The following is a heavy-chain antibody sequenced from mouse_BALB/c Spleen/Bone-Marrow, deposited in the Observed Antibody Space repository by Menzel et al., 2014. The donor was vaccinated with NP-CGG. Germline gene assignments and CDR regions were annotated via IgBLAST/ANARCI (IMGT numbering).Heavy chain of an antibody. CDR3: TRSTATFAY. CDR1: GYTFTSYW. V-gene: IGHV1S22*01. Sequence: GSELVRPGASVKLSCKASGYTFTSYWMHWVKQRPGQGLEWIGNIYPGSGSTNYDEKFKSKATLTVDTSSSTAYMQLSSLTSEDSAVYYCTRSTATFAYWGQGTLVTVSA. J-gene: IGHJ3*01. D-gene: IGHD1-2*01. CDR2: IYPGSGST.